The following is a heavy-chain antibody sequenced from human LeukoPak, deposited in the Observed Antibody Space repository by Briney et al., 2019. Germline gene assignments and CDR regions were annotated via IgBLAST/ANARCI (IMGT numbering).Heavy chain of an antibody. J-gene: IGHJ6*02. V-gene: IGHV3-53*01. CDR1: GFTVSNSY. CDR3: ARDPGAVARYYGMDV. CDR2: MYIGGNT. Sequence: QPGGSLRLSCAASGFTVSNSYMAWVRQAPGKGLEWASIMYIGGNTFHAASVRGRFTISRDNAKNSLYLQMNSLRAEDTAVYYCARDPGAVARYYGMDVWGQGTTVTVSS. D-gene: IGHD6-19*01.